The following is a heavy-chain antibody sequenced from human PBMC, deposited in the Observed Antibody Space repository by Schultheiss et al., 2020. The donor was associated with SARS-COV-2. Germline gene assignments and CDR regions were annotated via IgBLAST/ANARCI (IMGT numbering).Heavy chain of an antibody. V-gene: IGHV1-69*13. J-gene: IGHJ6*02. CDR2: IIPIFGTA. CDR3: ARRSTATYYGMDV. CDR1: GGTFSSYA. D-gene: IGHD4-11*01. Sequence: SVKVSCKASGGTFSSYAISWVRQAPGQGLEWMGGIIPIFGTANYAQKFQGRVTITADESTSTAYMELSSLRSEDTAVYYCARRSTATYYGMDVWGPGTMVTVSS.